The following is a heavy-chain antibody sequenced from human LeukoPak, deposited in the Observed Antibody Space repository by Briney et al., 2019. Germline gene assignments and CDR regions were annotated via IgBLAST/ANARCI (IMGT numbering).Heavy chain of an antibody. Sequence: ASVKVSCKASGYTFTSYDINWVRQATGQGLEWMGWMNPNSGNTGYAQKFQGRVTMTRNTSISTAYMELSSLRSEDTAVYYCALGGSGSYYLGYWGQGTLVTVSS. J-gene: IGHJ4*02. CDR3: ALGGSGSYYLGY. D-gene: IGHD3-10*01. CDR2: MNPNSGNT. CDR1: GYTFTSYD. V-gene: IGHV1-8*01.